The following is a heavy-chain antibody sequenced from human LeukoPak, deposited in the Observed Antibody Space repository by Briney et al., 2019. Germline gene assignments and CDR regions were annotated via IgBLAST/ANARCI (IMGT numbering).Heavy chain of an antibody. J-gene: IGHJ2*01. D-gene: IGHD1-26*01. CDR1: GGSFSGYY. CDR2: INHSGST. Sequence: PSETLSLTCAVYGGSFSGYYWSWIRQPPGKGLEWIGEINHSGSTNYNPSLKSRVTISVDTSKNQFSLKLSSVTAADTAVYYCARGSSGGSYYRWYFDLWGHGTLVTVSS. V-gene: IGHV4-34*01. CDR3: ARGSSGGSYYRWYFDL.